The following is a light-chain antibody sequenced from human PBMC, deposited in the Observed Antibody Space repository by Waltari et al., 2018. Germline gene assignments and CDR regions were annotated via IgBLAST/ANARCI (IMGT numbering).Light chain of an antibody. CDR3: NSYAGSSSWV. CDR1: SSDTGSYNY. Sequence: QSALTQPASVSGSPGQSITISCTGTSSDTGSYNYVPWYQQHPGKAPELMIFDVSARPSGVSNRFSGSKSGNTASLTISGLQAEDEADYYCNSYAGSSSWVFGGGTKLTVL. J-gene: IGLJ3*02. V-gene: IGLV2-14*01. CDR2: DVS.